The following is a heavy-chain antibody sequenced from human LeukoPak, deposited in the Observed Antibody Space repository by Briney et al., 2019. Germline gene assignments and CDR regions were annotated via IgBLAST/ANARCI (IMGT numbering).Heavy chain of an antibody. J-gene: IGHJ3*02. D-gene: IGHD6-13*01. CDR1: GFSLSTSGVG. CDR2: IYWNDDK. Sequence: ASGPTLVIPTQTLTLTCTFSGFSLSTSGVGVGWIRQPPGKALEWLALIYWNDDKRYSPSLKSRLTITKDTSKNQVVLTMTNMDPVDTATYYCAHRLRSSSSDAFDIWGQGTMVTVSS. CDR3: AHRLRSSSSDAFDI. V-gene: IGHV2-5*01.